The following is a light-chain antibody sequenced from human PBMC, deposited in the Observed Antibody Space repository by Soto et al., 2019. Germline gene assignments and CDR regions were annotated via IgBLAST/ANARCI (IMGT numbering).Light chain of an antibody. CDR1: QSLLHSNGYNC. CDR2: LGS. Sequence: DIVMTQSPLSLPVTPGEPASISCRSSQSLLHSNGYNCLDWYLQKPGQSPHLLIYLGSNRASGVPDRCSGSGSGTDFTLKISRVEAEDVGVYYCMQPLQTPITFGQGTRLEIK. CDR3: MQPLQTPIT. J-gene: IGKJ5*01. V-gene: IGKV2-28*01.